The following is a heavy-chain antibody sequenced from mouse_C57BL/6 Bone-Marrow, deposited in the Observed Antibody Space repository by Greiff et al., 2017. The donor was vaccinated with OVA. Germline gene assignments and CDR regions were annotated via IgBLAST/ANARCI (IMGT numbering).Heavy chain of an antibody. CDR1: GYTFPGYT. V-gene: IGHV1-62-2*01. J-gene: IGHJ2*01. CDR3: ARHGTYYSNYGYFDY. Sequence: VPLQPSGAELVKPGASVKLSCQASGYTFPGYTIPWVKPRSGPGLGWIWWFYPGSGSIKYNEKFKDKATLTAYKSSSTVYMELSRLTSEDSAVYFCARHGTYYSNYGYFDYWGQGTTLTVSS. CDR2: FYPGSGSI. D-gene: IGHD2-5*01.